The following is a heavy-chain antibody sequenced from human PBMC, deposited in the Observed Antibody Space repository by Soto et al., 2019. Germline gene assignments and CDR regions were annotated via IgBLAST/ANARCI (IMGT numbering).Heavy chain of an antibody. CDR1: GFTFSSYA. CDR3: AKDSGYSYGTGYFDY. Sequence: PGGSLRLSCAASGFTFSSYAMHWFRQAPGKGLEWVAFISYDGSNKYYADSVKGRFTISRDNSKNTLYLQMNSLRAEDTAVYYCAKDSGYSYGTGYFDYWGQGTLVTVS. D-gene: IGHD5-18*01. J-gene: IGHJ4*02. V-gene: IGHV3-30-3*01. CDR2: ISYDGSNK.